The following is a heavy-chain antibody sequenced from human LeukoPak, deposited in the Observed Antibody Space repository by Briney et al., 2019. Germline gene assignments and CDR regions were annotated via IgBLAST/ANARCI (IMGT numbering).Heavy chain of an antibody. Sequence: SETLSLTCTVSGSSFSSHYWSWIRQPPGKGLEWIGYISYIGSTNYNPSLKSRVTISVDTSKNQFSLKLSSVTAADTAVYYCARDPITVTKGLDIWGQGTMVTVSS. CDR3: ARDPITVTKGLDI. J-gene: IGHJ3*02. V-gene: IGHV4-59*11. CDR1: GSSFSSHY. CDR2: ISYIGST. D-gene: IGHD4-17*01.